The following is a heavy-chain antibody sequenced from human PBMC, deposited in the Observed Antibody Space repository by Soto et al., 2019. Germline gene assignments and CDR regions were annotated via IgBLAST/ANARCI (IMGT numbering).Heavy chain of an antibody. CDR1: GFTFSSYG. J-gene: IGHJ4*02. V-gene: IGHV3-33*01. Sequence: GGSLRLSCAASGFTFSSYGMHWVRQAPGKGLEWVAVIWYDGSNKYYADSVKGRFTISRDNSKNTLYLQMNSLRAEDTAVYYCARDGGSSSWPSTGDYEVYYFDYWGQGTLVTVSS. D-gene: IGHD6-13*01. CDR2: IWYDGSNK. CDR3: ARDGGSSSWPSTGDYEVYYFDY.